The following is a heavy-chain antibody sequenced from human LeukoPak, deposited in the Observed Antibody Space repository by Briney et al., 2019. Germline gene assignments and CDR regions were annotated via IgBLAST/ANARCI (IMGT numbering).Heavy chain of an antibody. CDR2: IVVGSGNT. CDR1: GFTFTISA. J-gene: IGHJ4*02. V-gene: IGHV1-58*02. Sequence: ASVTVSFTASGFTFTISAMQWVRQARGQRLEWIGWIVVGSGNTNYAQKFQERVTITRDMSTSTAYMELSSLRSEDTAVYYCAAVSGEYWGQGTLVTVSS. D-gene: IGHD5-12*01. CDR3: AAVSGEY.